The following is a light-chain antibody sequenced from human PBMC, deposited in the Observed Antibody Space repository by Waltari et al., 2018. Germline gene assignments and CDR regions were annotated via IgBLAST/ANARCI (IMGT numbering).Light chain of an antibody. CDR1: SSDVASYTL. CDR3: SSYAGRSILI. J-gene: IGLJ2*01. V-gene: IGLV2-23*02. Sequence: QSALTQPASVSGSPGQSITISCPGTSSDVASYTLVSWYQQYPGKAPRLVIYEVFKRPASVSSRFSGSKSGSTASLTISGVQAEDEATYYCSSYAGRSILIFGGGT. CDR2: EVF.